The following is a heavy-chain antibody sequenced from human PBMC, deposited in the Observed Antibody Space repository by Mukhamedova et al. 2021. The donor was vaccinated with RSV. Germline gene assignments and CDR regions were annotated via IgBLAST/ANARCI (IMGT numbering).Heavy chain of an antibody. CDR3: ARHEANLGIDFDY. CDR2: IYYSGCT. J-gene: IGHJ4*02. V-gene: IGHV4-39*01. Sequence: GLEWIGSIYYSGCTYYNPSLKSRVTISVDTSKNQFSLKLSSVTAADTAVYYCARHEANLGIDFDYWGQGTLVTVSS. D-gene: IGHD7-27*01.